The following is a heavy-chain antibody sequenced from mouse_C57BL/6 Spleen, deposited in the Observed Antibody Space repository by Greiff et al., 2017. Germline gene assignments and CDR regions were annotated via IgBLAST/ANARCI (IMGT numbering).Heavy chain of an antibody. CDR1: GYSIPSGYY. CDR2: ISYDGSN. J-gene: IGHJ4*01. Sequence: EVQLQESGPGLVKPSQSLSLTCSVTGYSIPSGYYWNWIRQFPGNKLEWMGYISYDGSNNYNPSLKNRISITRDTSKNQFFLKLNSVTTEDTATYYCARGRPYAMDYWGQGTSVTVSS. V-gene: IGHV3-6*01. CDR3: ARGRPYAMDY.